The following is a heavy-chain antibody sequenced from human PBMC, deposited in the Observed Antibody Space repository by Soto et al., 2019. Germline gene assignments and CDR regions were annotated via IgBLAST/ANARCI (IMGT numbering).Heavy chain of an antibody. J-gene: IGHJ5*02. CDR3: AKDPIGGYSYGWFDP. Sequence: PGGSLRLSCAASGFTFSSYAMSWVRQAPGKGLEWVSAISGSGGSTYYADSVKGRFTISRDNSKNTLYLQMNSLRAEDTAVYYCAKDPIGGYSYGWFDPWGQGTLVTVSS. V-gene: IGHV3-23*01. CDR1: GFTFSSYA. D-gene: IGHD5-18*01. CDR2: ISGSGGST.